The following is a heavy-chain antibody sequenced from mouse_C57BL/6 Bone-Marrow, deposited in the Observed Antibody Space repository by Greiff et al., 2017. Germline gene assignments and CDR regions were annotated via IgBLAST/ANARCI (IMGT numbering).Heavy chain of an antibody. D-gene: IGHD4-1*01. CDR2: ISSGGSYT. CDR3: ARLWAWFAY. CDR1: GFTFSSYG. Sequence: VKLVESGGDLVKPGGSLKLSCAASGFTFSSYGMSWVRQTPDKRLEWVATISSGGSYTYYPDSVKGRFTISRDNAKNTLYLQMSSLKSEDTAMYYCARLWAWFAYWGQGTLVTVSA. J-gene: IGHJ3*01. V-gene: IGHV5-6*01.